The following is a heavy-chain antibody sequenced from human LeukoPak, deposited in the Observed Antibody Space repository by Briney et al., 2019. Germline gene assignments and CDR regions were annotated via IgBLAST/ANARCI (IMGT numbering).Heavy chain of an antibody. V-gene: IGHV3-30*18. CDR1: GFTFSSYN. D-gene: IGHD2-21*02. CDR3: AKTKVGTGLDALDI. Sequence: GGSLRLSCAASGFTFSSYNMNWVRQAAGKGLEWVAVISYDGSNKFYADSAKGRFTISRDNSKNTLYLQMDSLRAEDTAVYYCAKTKVGTGLDALDIWGQGTMVTVSS. CDR2: ISYDGSNK. J-gene: IGHJ3*02.